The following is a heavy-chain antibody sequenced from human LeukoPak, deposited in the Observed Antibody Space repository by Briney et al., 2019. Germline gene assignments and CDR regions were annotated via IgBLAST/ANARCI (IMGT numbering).Heavy chain of an antibody. V-gene: IGHV1-8*03. CDR2: MNPNSGNT. D-gene: IGHD5-12*01. CDR1: GYTFTSYD. CDR3: ARDRGGYDRLHFDY. Sequence: ASVKVSCKASGYTFTSYDINWVRQATGQGLEWMGWMNPNSGNTGYAQKFQGRVTITRNTSISTAYMELSSLRSEDTAVYYCARDRGGYDRLHFDYWGQGTLVTVSS. J-gene: IGHJ4*02.